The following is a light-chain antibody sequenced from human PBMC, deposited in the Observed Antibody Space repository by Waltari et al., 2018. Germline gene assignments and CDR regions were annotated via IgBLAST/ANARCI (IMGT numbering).Light chain of an antibody. CDR3: QTGGHGTWV. CDR1: SGHSSNI. V-gene: IGLV4-69*01. Sequence: QLVLTQSPSVSASLGASVKLTCTLSSGHSSNIIAWHQQQPEKGPRYLMKVNRDGSHSKGDEIPDRCSGSSSGAGRYLTISSLQSEDEADYYCQTGGHGTWVFGGGTKLTVL. CDR2: VNRDGSH. J-gene: IGLJ3*02.